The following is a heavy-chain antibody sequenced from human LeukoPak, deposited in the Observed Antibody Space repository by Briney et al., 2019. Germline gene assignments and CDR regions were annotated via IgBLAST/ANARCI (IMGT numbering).Heavy chain of an antibody. CDR1: GFTVSSNY. V-gene: IGHV3-53*05. J-gene: IGHJ4*02. CDR3: AKDDTVVVTAMVDY. D-gene: IGHD2-21*02. Sequence: GGSLRLSCAASGFTVSSNYMSWVRQAPGKGLEWVSVIYSGGSTYYADSVKGRFTISRDNSKNTLYLQMNSLRAEDTAVYYCAKDDTVVVTAMVDYWGQGTLVTVSS. CDR2: IYSGGST.